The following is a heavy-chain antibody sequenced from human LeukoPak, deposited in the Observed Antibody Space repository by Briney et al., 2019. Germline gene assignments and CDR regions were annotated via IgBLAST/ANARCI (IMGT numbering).Heavy chain of an antibody. V-gene: IGHV4-59*04. Sequence: SETLSLTCTVSGGSISSYYWSWIRQPPGKGLEWIGYIYYSGSTYYNPSLMSRVTISGDTSKNQFSLKLSSVTAADTAVYYCARLGGSGLSPNWGQGTLVTVSS. CDR3: ARLGGSGLSPN. D-gene: IGHD3-3*01. J-gene: IGHJ4*02. CDR2: IYYSGST. CDR1: GGSISSYY.